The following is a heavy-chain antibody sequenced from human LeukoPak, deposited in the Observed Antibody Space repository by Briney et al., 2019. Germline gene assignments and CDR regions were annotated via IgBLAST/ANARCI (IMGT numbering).Heavy chain of an antibody. J-gene: IGHJ4*02. D-gene: IGHD6-13*01. V-gene: IGHV3-30*02. Sequence: GGSLRLSCAASGFTFSNYGMHWVRQAPGKGLEWVAFIRYDGSNKYHADSVKGRFTISRDNSKNTLYLQMNSLRAEDTAVYYCAKDWVERGDYWGQGTLVTVSS. CDR3: AKDWVERGDY. CDR2: IRYDGSNK. CDR1: GFTFSNYG.